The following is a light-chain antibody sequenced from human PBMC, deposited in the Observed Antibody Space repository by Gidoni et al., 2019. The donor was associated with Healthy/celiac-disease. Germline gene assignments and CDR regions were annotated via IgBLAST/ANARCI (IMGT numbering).Light chain of an antibody. Sequence: SYELTQPPSVTVSPGQTASITCSGDKLGDKYACWYQQKPGQSPVLVIYQDSKRPSGIPERFSGSNSGNTATLTISGPQAMDEADYCCQAWDSSTAVFGGGTKLTVL. CDR1: KLGDKY. J-gene: IGLJ3*02. CDR2: QDS. CDR3: QAWDSSTAV. V-gene: IGLV3-1*01.